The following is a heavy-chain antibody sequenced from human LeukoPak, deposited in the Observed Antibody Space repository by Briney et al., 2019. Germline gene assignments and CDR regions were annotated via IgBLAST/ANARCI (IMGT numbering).Heavy chain of an antibody. Sequence: PAETLSLTCTVSGGSISSHYWSWIRQPPGKGLEWIGYIYYSGSTNYNPSLKSRVTISVDTSKNQFSLKLSSVTAADTAVHYCARVEGGYDHHFDYWGQGTLVTVSS. CDR1: GGSISSHY. D-gene: IGHD5-12*01. CDR2: IYYSGST. CDR3: ARVEGGYDHHFDY. J-gene: IGHJ4*02. V-gene: IGHV4-59*11.